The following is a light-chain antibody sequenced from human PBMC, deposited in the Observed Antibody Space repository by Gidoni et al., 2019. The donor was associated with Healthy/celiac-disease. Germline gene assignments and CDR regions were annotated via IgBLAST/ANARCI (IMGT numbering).Light chain of an antibody. CDR3: QQYGGSPPRLT. V-gene: IGKV3-20*01. CDR1: QSVSSSY. J-gene: IGKJ4*01. Sequence: IVLTQSPRTLSLSPGARATLSCRASQSVSSSYFTWYQQKPGQATRLIIYGASSRATGIPDRFSGSESGTDFTLTISRLEPEDFAVYYCQQYGGSPPRLTFXGXTKVEIK. CDR2: GAS.